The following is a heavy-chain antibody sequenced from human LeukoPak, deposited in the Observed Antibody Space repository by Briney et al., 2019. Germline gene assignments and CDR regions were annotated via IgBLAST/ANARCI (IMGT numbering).Heavy chain of an antibody. V-gene: IGHV4-34*01. J-gene: IGHJ5*02. CDR3: ARDRPKDYDFWSGYYKGDWFDP. Sequence: SETLSLTCAVYGGSFSGYYWSWIRQPPGKGLEWIGEINHGGSTNYNPSLKSRVTMSVDTSKNQFSLKLSSVTAADTAVYYCARDRPKDYDFWSGYYKGDWFDPWGQGTLVTVSS. CDR2: INHGGST. D-gene: IGHD3-3*01. CDR1: GGSFSGYY.